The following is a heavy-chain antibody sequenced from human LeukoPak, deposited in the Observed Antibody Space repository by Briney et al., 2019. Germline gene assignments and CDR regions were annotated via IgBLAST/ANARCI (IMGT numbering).Heavy chain of an antibody. J-gene: IGHJ4*02. Sequence: ASVKVSCKVSGYTLTELSMHWVRQAPGKGLEWMGGFDPEDGETIYAQKFQGRVTMTEDTSTDTAYMELSSLRSEDTAVYYCATDPLGYCSSTGCPDPDYWGQGTLVTVSS. D-gene: IGHD2-2*01. CDR3: ATDPLGYCSSTGCPDPDY. CDR1: GYTLTELS. CDR2: FDPEDGET. V-gene: IGHV1-24*01.